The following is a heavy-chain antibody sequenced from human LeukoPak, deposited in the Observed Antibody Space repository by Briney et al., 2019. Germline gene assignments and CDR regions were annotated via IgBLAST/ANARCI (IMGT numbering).Heavy chain of an antibody. J-gene: IGHJ4*02. CDR2: IIPIFGIA. V-gene: IGHV1-69*04. D-gene: IGHD5-24*01. CDR1: GGTFSSYA. Sequence: SVKVSCKASGGTFSSYAISWVRQAPGLGLEWMGRIIPIFGIANYAQKFQGRVTITADKSTSTAYMELSSLRSEDTAVYYCARDRDGYNYDYWGQGTLVTVSS. CDR3: ARDRDGYNYDY.